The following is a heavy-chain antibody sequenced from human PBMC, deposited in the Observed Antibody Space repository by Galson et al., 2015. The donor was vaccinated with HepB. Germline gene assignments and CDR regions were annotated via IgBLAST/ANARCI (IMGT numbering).Heavy chain of an antibody. CDR3: ATTKYSSGWYGWFDP. Sequence: SVKVSCKVSGYTLTELSMHWVRQAPGKGLEWMGGFDPEDGETIYAQKFQGRVTMTEDTSTDTAYMELSSLRSEDTAVYYCATTKYSSGWYGWFDPWGQGTLVTVSS. D-gene: IGHD6-19*01. V-gene: IGHV1-24*01. CDR2: FDPEDGET. CDR1: GYTLTELS. J-gene: IGHJ5*02.